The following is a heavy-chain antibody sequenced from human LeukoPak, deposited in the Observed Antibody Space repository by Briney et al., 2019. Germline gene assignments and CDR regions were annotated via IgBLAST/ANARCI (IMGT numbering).Heavy chain of an antibody. Sequence: GSLRLSCAASGFTSSSYAMSWIRQPPGKGLEWIGYIYQNGDTLYNPSLKSRVTISADTSKNQLSLRLSSVTAADTAVYYCASHTYSISWYRVNDASWGQGTLVTVSS. CDR2: IYQNGDT. CDR1: GFTSSSYA. D-gene: IGHD6-13*01. V-gene: IGHV4-59*08. J-gene: IGHJ5*02. CDR3: ASHTYSISWYRVNDAS.